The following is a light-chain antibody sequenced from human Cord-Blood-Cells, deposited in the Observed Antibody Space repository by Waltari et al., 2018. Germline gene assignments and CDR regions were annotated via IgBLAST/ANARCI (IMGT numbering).Light chain of an antibody. J-gene: IGLJ2*01. CDR2: DVR. V-gene: IGLV2-11*01. CDR1: SRDVGGYNY. Sequence: QSALTQPRPVSGSPGQSVTISCTGTSRDVGGYNYVSWYQQHPGKAPKLMIYDVRKRPSGVPDRFSGSKSGNTASLTISGLQAEDEADYYCCSYAGSYTFDVVFGGGTKLTVL. CDR3: CSYAGSYTFDVV.